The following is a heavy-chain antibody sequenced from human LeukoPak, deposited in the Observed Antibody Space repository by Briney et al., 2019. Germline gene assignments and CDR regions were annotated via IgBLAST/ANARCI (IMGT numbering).Heavy chain of an antibody. D-gene: IGHD5-18*01. J-gene: IGHJ4*02. CDR3: ARESRIQLWLLDY. Sequence: QPGRSLRLSCAASGFTFSNYAMHWVRQAPGKGLEWVAVISYDGSNKYYADSVKGRFTISRDDSKNTLYVQMKSLRAEDTAVYYCARESRIQLWLLDYWGQGTLVTVSS. CDR1: GFTFSNYA. CDR2: ISYDGSNK. V-gene: IGHV3-30-3*01.